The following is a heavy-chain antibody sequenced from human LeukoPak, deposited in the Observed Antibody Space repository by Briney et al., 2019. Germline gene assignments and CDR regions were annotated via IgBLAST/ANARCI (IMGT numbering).Heavy chain of an antibody. J-gene: IGHJ4*02. Sequence: PSETLSPTCAVSGGSISSSNWWSWVRQPPGKGLEWIGEIYHSGSTNYNPSLKSRVTISVDKSKNHFSLNLSSVTAADTAVYYCARDDSGTYAALDYWGQGTLVTVSS. V-gene: IGHV4-4*02. CDR3: ARDDSGTYAALDY. D-gene: IGHD1-26*01. CDR2: IYHSGST. CDR1: GGSISSSNW.